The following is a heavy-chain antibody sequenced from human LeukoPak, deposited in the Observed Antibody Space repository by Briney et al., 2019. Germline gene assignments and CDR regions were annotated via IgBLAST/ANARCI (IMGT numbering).Heavy chain of an antibody. Sequence: GGSLRLSCAASGFTFSSYAMSWVRQAPGTGLEWVSSISGSGGSPYYVDSVKGRFTISRDNSKNTMFLQMNRLRAEDTGVYYCAKGMGVAVVAAAMTDFWGQGTLVTVSS. V-gene: IGHV3-23*01. CDR1: GFTFSSYA. CDR3: AKGMGVAVVAAAMTDF. D-gene: IGHD2-15*01. CDR2: ISGSGGSP. J-gene: IGHJ4*02.